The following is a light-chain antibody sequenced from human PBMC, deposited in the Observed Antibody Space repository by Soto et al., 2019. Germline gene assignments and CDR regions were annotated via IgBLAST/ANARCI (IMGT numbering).Light chain of an antibody. J-gene: IGLJ3*02. CDR3: GTWDSSLSADWV. CDR2: DNN. V-gene: IGLV1-51*01. Sequence: QSVLTQPPSVSAAPGQKVIISCSGSSSNIGNNYVSWYQQLPGTAPKLLIYDNNKRPSGIPDRFSGSKSGTSATLGITGLQTGDEADYYCGTWDSSLSADWVFGGGTKLTVL. CDR1: SSNIGNNY.